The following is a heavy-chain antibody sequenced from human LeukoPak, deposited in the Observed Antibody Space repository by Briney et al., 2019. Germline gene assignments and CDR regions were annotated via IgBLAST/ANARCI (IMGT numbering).Heavy chain of an antibody. CDR2: ISSSSTI. J-gene: IGHJ4*02. V-gene: IGHV3-48*04. CDR1: GFTFSSYT. Sequence: GWSLRLSCAASGFTFSSYTMNWVRQAPGKGLEWVSDISSSSTIYYADYVKARFTISRDNAKNSLYLQMNSLRAAVTAAYYCARDPALRYYDILTGSPYRPFLFDYWGQGTLVTVSS. D-gene: IGHD3-9*01. CDR3: ARDPALRYYDILTGSPYRPFLFDY.